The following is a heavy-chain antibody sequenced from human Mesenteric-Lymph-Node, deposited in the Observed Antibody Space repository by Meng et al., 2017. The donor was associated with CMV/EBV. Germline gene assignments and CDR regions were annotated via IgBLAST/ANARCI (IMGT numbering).Heavy chain of an antibody. D-gene: IGHD5-12*01. CDR3: ARGYSGYDRPGLDY. J-gene: IGHJ4*02. CDR2: INSDGTST. CDR1: GFTFSSYW. V-gene: IGHV3-74*01. Sequence: GGSLRLSCAASGFTFSSYWMHWVRQAPGKGLVWVSRINSDGTSTNYANSVKGRFTISRDNSKNTLYLQMNSLRGEDTAVYYCARGYSGYDRPGLDYWGQGTLVTVSS.